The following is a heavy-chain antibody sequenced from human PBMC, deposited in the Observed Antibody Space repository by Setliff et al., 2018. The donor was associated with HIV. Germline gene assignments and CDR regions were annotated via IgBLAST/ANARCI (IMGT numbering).Heavy chain of an antibody. Sequence: ASVKVSCKASGYTFTTYGVNWVRQAPGQGLEWMGWINSYNGNTKFAQKFQGRVNMTTDTSTTTAFMELRSLKADDTGIYYCSRSGVPPYYYYGMDVWGQGTTVTVSS. CDR2: INSYNGNT. V-gene: IGHV1-18*04. CDR3: SRSGVPPYYYYGMDV. D-gene: IGHD3-10*01. J-gene: IGHJ6*02. CDR1: GYTFTTYG.